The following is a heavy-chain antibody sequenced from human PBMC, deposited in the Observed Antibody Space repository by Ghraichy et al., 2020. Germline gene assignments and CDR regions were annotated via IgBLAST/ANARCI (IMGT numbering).Heavy chain of an antibody. J-gene: IGHJ3*02. Sequence: ASVKVSCKASGYTFTGYYMHWVRQAPGQGLEWMGWINPNSGGTNYAQKFQGRVTMTRDTSISTAYMELSRLRSDDTAVYYCAITMIVVVTNLDAFDIWGQGTMVTVSS. CDR2: INPNSGGT. D-gene: IGHD3-22*01. V-gene: IGHV1-2*02. CDR3: AITMIVVVTNLDAFDI. CDR1: GYTFTGYY.